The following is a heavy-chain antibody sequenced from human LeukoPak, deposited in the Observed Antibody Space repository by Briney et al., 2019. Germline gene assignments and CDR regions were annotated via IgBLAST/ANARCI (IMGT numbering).Heavy chain of an antibody. CDR1: GFTFSSHA. CDR3: AKTYSSSYYYFDY. Sequence: GGSLRLSCAASGFTFSSHAMSWVRQAPGKGLEWVSAIGGSGDNTYYADSVKGRFTISRDNFKNTLYLQMNSLRAEDTALYYCAKTYSSSYYYFDYWGQGTLVPVSS. D-gene: IGHD6-13*01. V-gene: IGHV3-23*01. CDR2: IGGSGDNT. J-gene: IGHJ4*02.